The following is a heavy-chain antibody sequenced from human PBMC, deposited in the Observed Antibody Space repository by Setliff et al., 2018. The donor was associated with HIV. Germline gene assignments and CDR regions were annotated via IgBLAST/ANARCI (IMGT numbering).Heavy chain of an antibody. CDR1: GFTVSTNY. CDR2: IYTGGST. CDR3: ARSRAAGFDY. D-gene: IGHD6-13*01. Sequence: PGGSLRLSCAASGFTVSTNYMSWVRQAPGKGLEWVSIIYTGGSTYYADSVKGRFTISRDNSKNTLYLQMNSLRAEDTAVYYCARSRAAGFDYWGQGTLVTVSS. J-gene: IGHJ4*02. V-gene: IGHV3-66*02.